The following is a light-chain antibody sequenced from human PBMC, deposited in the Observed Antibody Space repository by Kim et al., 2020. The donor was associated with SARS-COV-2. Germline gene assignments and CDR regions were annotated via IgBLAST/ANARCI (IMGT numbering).Light chain of an antibody. Sequence: SYELTQPPSVSVSPGQTASITCSGDKLGDKYACWYQQKPGQSPLLVIYQDTKRPSGIPERFSGSNSGDTATLTISGTQAMDEADYHCQTWDSSTAVFGGG. J-gene: IGLJ3*02. CDR1: KLGDKY. CDR2: QDT. V-gene: IGLV3-1*01. CDR3: QTWDSSTAV.